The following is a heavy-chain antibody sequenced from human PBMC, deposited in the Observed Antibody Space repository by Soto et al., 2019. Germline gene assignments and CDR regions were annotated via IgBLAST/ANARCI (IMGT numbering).Heavy chain of an antibody. CDR1: GYTFTTYD. CDR3: VRGGFLSQHHAIIAPATLGFDP. CDR2: MNPHRTNT. J-gene: IGHJ5*02. D-gene: IGHD2-2*01. V-gene: IGHV1-8*01. Sequence: ASVKVSCKASGYTFTTYDINWVGQAPGHGLEWMGWMNPHRTNTGYAEKFQGRVTMTRDTFISTAYMELSSLRYDDTAVYYCVRGGFLSQHHAIIAPATLGFDPWGQGTLVTVSS.